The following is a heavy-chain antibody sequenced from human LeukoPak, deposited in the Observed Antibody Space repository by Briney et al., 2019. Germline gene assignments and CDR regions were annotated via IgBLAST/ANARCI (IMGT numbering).Heavy chain of an antibody. CDR1: GFTFSSYS. CDR3: ARVARNMVRGVIIAYFDY. Sequence: GGSLRLSCAASGFTFSSYSMNWVRQAPGKGLEWVSSISSSSSYIYYADSVKGRFTISRGNAKNSLYLQMNSLRAEDTAVYYCARVARNMVRGVIIAYFDYWGQGTLVTVSS. CDR2: ISSSSSYI. V-gene: IGHV3-21*01. D-gene: IGHD3-10*01. J-gene: IGHJ4*02.